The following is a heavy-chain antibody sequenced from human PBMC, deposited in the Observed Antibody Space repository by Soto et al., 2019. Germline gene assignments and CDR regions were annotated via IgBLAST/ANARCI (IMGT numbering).Heavy chain of an antibody. Sequence: VQLVESGGGVVQPGRSLRLSCAASGFTFSSYWMSWVRQAPGKGLEWVANIEQDGSEKYYVDSVKGRFTISRDNAKNSLYLQMNSLRAEDTAVYYCTGGSAWSQDYWGQGTLVTVSS. CDR2: IEQDGSEK. V-gene: IGHV3-7*04. CDR1: GFTFSSYW. CDR3: TGGSAWSQDY. J-gene: IGHJ4*02. D-gene: IGHD6-19*01.